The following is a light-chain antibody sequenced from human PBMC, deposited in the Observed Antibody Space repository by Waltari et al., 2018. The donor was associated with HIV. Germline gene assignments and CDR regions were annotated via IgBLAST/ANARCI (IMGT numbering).Light chain of an antibody. Sequence: QSVLTQPPSASGTPGQRVTISCSGSSSNIGRTYVYWYQQLPGTAPKLLIYTNNQRPSGVPDRFSGSKSGTSASLAISGLRSEDEADYYCAVWNDRLSGYVFGTGTKVTV. CDR3: AVWNDRLSGYV. J-gene: IGLJ1*01. V-gene: IGLV1-47*01. CDR2: TNN. CDR1: SSNIGRTY.